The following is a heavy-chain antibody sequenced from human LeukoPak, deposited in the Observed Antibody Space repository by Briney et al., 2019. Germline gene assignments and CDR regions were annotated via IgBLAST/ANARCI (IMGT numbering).Heavy chain of an antibody. J-gene: IGHJ5*02. D-gene: IGHD5-24*01. CDR1: GYTFTSHG. CDR3: ARYEGDGYNYWFDP. Sequence: ASVKVSCKASGYTFTSHGISWVRQAPGQGLEWMGWISAYNGNTNYAQKLQGRVTMTTDTSTSTAYMELRSLRSDDTAVYYCARYEGDGYNYWFDPWGQGTLVTVSS. CDR2: ISAYNGNT. V-gene: IGHV1-18*01.